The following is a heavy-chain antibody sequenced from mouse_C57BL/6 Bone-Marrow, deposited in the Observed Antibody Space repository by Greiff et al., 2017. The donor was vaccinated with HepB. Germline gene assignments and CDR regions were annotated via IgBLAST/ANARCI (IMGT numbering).Heavy chain of an antibody. J-gene: IGHJ3*01. CDR2: IYPRSGNT. Sequence: QVQLQQSGAELARPGASVKLSCKASGYTFTSYGISWVKQRTGQGLEWIGEIYPRSGNTYYNEKFKGKATLTADKSSSTAYMELRSLTSEDSAVYFCARERLYYGSSWFAYWGQGTLVTVSA. D-gene: IGHD1-1*01. CDR1: GYTFTSYG. CDR3: ARERLYYGSSWFAY. V-gene: IGHV1-81*01.